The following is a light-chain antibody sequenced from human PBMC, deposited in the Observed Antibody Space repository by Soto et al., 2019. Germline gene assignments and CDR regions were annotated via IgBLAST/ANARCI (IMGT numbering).Light chain of an antibody. CDR1: QSISNY. J-gene: IGKJ1*01. V-gene: IGKV1-39*01. CDR3: QQSYSTPRT. Sequence: DIQMTQSLSSLSASVGDRVTITCRASQSISNYLNWYQQKPGKAPKLLMYAASSLQSGVPSRFGGSGSGTDFTLTISSLQPEDFATYYCQQSYSTPRTFGQGTKVEIK. CDR2: AAS.